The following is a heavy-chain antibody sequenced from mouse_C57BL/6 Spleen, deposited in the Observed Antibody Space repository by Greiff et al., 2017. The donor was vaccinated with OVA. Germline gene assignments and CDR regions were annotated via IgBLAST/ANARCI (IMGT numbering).Heavy chain of an antibody. Sequence: QVQLQQPGAELVRPGTSVKLSCKASGYTFTSYWMHWVKQRPGQGLEWIGVIDPSDSYTNYNQKFKGKATLTVDTSSSTAYMQLSSLTSEDSAVDYCARGGDLYYSNGFDYWGQGTTLTVSS. CDR3: ARGGDLYYSNGFDY. J-gene: IGHJ2*01. CDR1: GYTFTSYW. CDR2: IDPSDSYT. D-gene: IGHD2-5*01. V-gene: IGHV1-59*01.